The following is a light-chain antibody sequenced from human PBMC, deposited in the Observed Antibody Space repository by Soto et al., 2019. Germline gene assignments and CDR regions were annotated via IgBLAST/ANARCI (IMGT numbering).Light chain of an antibody. V-gene: IGLV2-14*01. J-gene: IGLJ1*01. CDR3: SSYTGSSTLDV. CDR1: SSDVGGYNY. Sequence: QSVLTQPASVSGSPGQSITISCTGTSSDVGGYNYVSWYQQHPGKVPKLMIYDVSNPPSGVSNRVSGSKSGNTASLTISGLQVEDEVDYYCSSYTGSSTLDVVGTGTKFTAL. CDR2: DVS.